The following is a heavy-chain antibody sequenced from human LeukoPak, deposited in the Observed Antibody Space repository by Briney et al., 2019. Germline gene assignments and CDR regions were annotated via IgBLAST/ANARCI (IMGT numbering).Heavy chain of an antibody. Sequence: GGSLRLSCAASGFTFSSYGMHWVRQAPGKGLEWVAVISYDGSNKYYADSVKGRFTISRDNSKNTLYLQMNSLRAEDTAVYYCAKDGYGGNSYWGQGTLVTVSS. CDR3: AKDGYGGNSY. CDR1: GFTFSSYG. CDR2: ISYDGSNK. D-gene: IGHD4-23*01. V-gene: IGHV3-30*18. J-gene: IGHJ4*02.